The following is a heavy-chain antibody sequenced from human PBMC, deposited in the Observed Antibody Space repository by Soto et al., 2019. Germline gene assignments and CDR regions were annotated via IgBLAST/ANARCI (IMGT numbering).Heavy chain of an antibody. Sequence: CGNLALGCAVSRDSSGRYDWCWVGQPLGKGLEWIGYIYYSGSTNYNPSLKSRVTISVDTSKNQFSLKLSPVTAADTAVYYCARDYLERKRDVLQAADYY. CDR2: IYYSGST. CDR1: RDSSGRYD. V-gene: IGHV4-59*01. J-gene: IGHJ6*01. D-gene: IGHD3-10*01. CDR3: ARDYLERKRDVLQAADYY.